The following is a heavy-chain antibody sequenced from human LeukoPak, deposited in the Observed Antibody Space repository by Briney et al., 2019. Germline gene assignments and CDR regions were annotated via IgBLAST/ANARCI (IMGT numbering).Heavy chain of an antibody. Sequence: PSETLSLTCSMSGYSISTGYYWGWIRQPPGEGLEWIGSIYHSGSTYYNPSLKSRVTISADTSKNQFSLRLSSVTAADTAVYYCASLAYCTRTSCFRGSRAYYTYYMDVWGKGTTVTVSS. V-gene: IGHV4-38-2*01. CDR3: ASLAYCTRTSCFRGSRAYYTYYMDV. CDR2: IYHSGST. D-gene: IGHD2-2*01. CDR1: GYSISTGYY. J-gene: IGHJ6*03.